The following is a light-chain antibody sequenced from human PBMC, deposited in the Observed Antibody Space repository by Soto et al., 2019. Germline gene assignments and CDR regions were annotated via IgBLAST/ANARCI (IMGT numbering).Light chain of an antibody. J-gene: IGLJ2*01. Sequence: QSALTQPASVSGSPGQSITISCSGSSSDIGTYNQVSWYQQHPGKAPKLMIYDVTNRPSGVSHRFSGSRSGNTASLTISGLQAEDEADYYCSSHATGSTLIFGGGTKVTVL. V-gene: IGLV2-14*03. CDR3: SSHATGSTLI. CDR1: SSDIGTYNQ. CDR2: DVT.